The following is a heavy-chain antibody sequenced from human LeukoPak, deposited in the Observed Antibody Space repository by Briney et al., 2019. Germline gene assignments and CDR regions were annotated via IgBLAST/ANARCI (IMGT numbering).Heavy chain of an antibody. CDR1: GYTFTGYY. Sequence: ASVKVSCKASGYTFTGYYMHWVRQAPGQGLEWMGWINPNSGGTNYAQKFQGRVTMTRDTSISTAYMELSRLRSDDTAAYYYASAMVDYYGMDVWGQGTTVTVSS. J-gene: IGHJ6*02. CDR3: ASAMVDYYGMDV. V-gene: IGHV1-2*02. CDR2: INPNSGGT. D-gene: IGHD5-18*01.